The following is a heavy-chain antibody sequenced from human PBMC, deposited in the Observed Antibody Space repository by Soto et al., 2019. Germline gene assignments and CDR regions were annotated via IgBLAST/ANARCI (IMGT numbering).Heavy chain of an antibody. CDR2: IYYSGST. V-gene: IGHV4-31*03. Sequence: SETLSLTCTVSGGSISSGGYYWSCIRQHPGKGLEWIGYIYYSGSTYYNPSLKSRVTISVDTSKNQFSLKLSSVTAADTAVYYCARGSAVAAILDWFDPWGQGTLVTVSS. CDR1: GGSISSGGYY. CDR3: ARGSAVAAILDWFDP. J-gene: IGHJ5*02. D-gene: IGHD2-15*01.